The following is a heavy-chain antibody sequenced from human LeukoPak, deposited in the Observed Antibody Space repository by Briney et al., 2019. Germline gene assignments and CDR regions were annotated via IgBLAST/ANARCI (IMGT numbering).Heavy chain of an antibody. J-gene: IGHJ4*02. D-gene: IGHD4-23*01. CDR2: IYRSENP. CDR1: GGSISSSDW. V-gene: IGHV4-4*02. CDR3: ARNAGNSDVDY. Sequence: SGTLSLTCAVSGGSISSSDWWRWVRQPPGRGLEWIGYIYRSENPTYNPSLKGRVAMSADKPKNQFSLRLSSVTAADTAVYYCARNAGNSDVDYWGQGTLVTVSS.